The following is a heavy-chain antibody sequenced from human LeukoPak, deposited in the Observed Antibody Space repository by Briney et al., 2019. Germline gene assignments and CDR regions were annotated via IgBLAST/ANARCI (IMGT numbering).Heavy chain of an antibody. CDR1: GASMNSYY. Sequence: PSETLSLTCIVSGASMNSYYWSWIRQPPGKGLEWIGYIYYTGTTNYNPSLKSRVTISVDRSMKQFSMKLTSVTAADTAVYYCARGSSWGEHSWGQGTLVTVSS. V-gene: IGHV4-59*01. CDR2: IYYTGTT. D-gene: IGHD3-16*01. CDR3: ARGSSWGEHS. J-gene: IGHJ4*02.